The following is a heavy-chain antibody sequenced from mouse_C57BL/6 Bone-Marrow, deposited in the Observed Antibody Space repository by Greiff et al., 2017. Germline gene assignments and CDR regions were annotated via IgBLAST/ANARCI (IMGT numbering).Heavy chain of an antibody. CDR3: ARDYYCNFYFDY. D-gene: IGHD2-1*01. Sequence: QVQLQQPGAELVKPGASVKMSCKASGYTFTSYWITWVKQRPGQGLEWIGDIYPGSGSTNYNEKFKSKATLTVDTSSSTAYMQLSSLTSEDSAVYCCARDYYCNFYFDYWGQGTTLTVSS. CDR1: GYTFTSYW. J-gene: IGHJ2*01. V-gene: IGHV1-55*01. CDR2: IYPGSGST.